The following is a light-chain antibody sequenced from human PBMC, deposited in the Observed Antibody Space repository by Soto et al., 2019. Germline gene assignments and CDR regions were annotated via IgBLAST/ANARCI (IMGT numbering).Light chain of an antibody. Sequence: QSVLTQPASVSGSPGQSITISCTGTSSDVGGYNYVSWYQQHPGKAPKLLIYDVTNRPSGVSNRFSGSKSGNTASLTISGLQAEDEADYYCCSFTGSSTPRVFGTGTKVTVL. CDR2: DVT. CDR1: SSDVGGYNY. V-gene: IGLV2-14*01. J-gene: IGLJ1*01. CDR3: CSFTGSSTPRV.